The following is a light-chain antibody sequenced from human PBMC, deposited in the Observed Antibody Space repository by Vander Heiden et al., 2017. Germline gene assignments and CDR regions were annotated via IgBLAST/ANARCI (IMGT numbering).Light chain of an antibody. CDR3: CSYAGSYSYV. CDR1: SSDVGGYNY. J-gene: IGLJ1*01. Sequence: QSALTQPRSVSGSPGHSVTISCTGTSSDVGGYNYVSWYQQHPGKAPKVMMHDVSERPSGVPDRFSGSKSGNTASLTISGLQAEDEADYYCCSYAGSYSYVFGSGTKVTVL. CDR2: DVS. V-gene: IGLV2-11*01.